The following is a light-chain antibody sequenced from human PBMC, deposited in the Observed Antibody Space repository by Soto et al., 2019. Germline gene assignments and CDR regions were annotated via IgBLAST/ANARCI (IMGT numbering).Light chain of an antibody. J-gene: IGLJ2*01. CDR2: GND. CDR3: AVWDDSLRGRV. V-gene: IGLV1-44*01. CDR1: NSNIGCNT. Sequence: QSVLTQPPSASGTPGQRVTISCSGSNSNIGCNTVNWYQQFPGTAPRFLIYGNDLRPSGVPDRFSASKSGTSASLAISGLQSEDEADYYCAVWDDSLRGRVFGGGTKVTVL.